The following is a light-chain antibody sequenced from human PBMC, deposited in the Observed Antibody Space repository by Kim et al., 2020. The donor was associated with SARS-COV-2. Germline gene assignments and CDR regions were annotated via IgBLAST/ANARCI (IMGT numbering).Light chain of an antibody. CDR1: SGSIASNY. V-gene: IGLV6-57*03. CDR3: QSYDSSTPCV. J-gene: IGLJ3*02. CDR2: EDN. Sequence: NFMLTQSPSVSESPGETVTISCTRSSGSIASNYVQWYQQRPGSAPSTVIYEDNQRPSGVPARFSGSIDSSSNSASLTISELRTEDEADYYCQSYDSSTPCVFGGGTQLTVL.